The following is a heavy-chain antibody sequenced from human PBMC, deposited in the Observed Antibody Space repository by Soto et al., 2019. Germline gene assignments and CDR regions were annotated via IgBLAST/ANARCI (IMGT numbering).Heavy chain of an antibody. Sequence: PGGSLRLSCVASGFTFSRYGMHLVRQAPGKGLEWVAVIWYDGSNKYYADSVKGRFTISRDNSKNTLYLQMNSLRAEDTAVYYCARDQGYYDSSGYYYPEYFQHWGQGTLVTVSS. CDR2: IWYDGSNK. D-gene: IGHD3-22*01. V-gene: IGHV3-33*01. CDR3: ARDQGYYDSSGYYYPEYFQH. CDR1: GFTFSRYG. J-gene: IGHJ1*01.